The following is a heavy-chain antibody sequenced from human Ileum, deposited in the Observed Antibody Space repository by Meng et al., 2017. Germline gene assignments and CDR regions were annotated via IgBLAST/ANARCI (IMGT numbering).Heavy chain of an antibody. CDR2: INHSGST. J-gene: IGHJ4*02. CDR1: GGSFSGYY. V-gene: IGHV4-34*01. CDR3: ARTSGWFYY. Sequence: QVRLQQGGAGLLKPSETLSLTCAVYGGSFSGYYWSWIRQPPGKGLEWIGEINHSGSTNYNPSLKSRVTISVDTSKNQFSLKLSSVTAADTAVYYCARTSGWFYYWGQGTLVTVSS. D-gene: IGHD6-19*01.